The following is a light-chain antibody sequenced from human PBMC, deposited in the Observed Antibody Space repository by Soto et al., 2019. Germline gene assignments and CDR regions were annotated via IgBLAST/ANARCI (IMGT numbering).Light chain of an antibody. J-gene: IGKJ5*01. Sequence: EVVLTQSPATLPLSREEGATLSCRVSHIISSSYLSWYQQRPGQAPRLLIYGASTRATGIPARFSGSGRGSGTDFTLTISSLQPEDFAVYYCQQDYNLPITFGQGTRLEIK. CDR3: QQDYNLPIT. CDR2: GAS. CDR1: HIISSSY. V-gene: IGKV3D-7*01.